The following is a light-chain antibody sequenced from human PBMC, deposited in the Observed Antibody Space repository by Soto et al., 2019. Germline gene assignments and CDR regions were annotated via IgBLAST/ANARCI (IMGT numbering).Light chain of an antibody. Sequence: QSALTQPPSASGSPGQSVTISCTGTSSDIGGYNYVSWYQQHPGKAPKLMIYEVNKRPSGVPDRFSGSKSGSTASLTVSGLQAEDGADYYCSSYAGSNNLVFGGGTKPTVL. J-gene: IGLJ2*01. CDR3: SSYAGSNNLV. CDR2: EVN. CDR1: SSDIGGYNY. V-gene: IGLV2-8*01.